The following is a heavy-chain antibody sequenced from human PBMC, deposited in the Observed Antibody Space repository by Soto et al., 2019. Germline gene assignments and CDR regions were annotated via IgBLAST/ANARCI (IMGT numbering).Heavy chain of an antibody. J-gene: IGHJ4*02. V-gene: IGHV3-23*01. CDR2: ISGSGSST. CDR1: GFTFSSYA. D-gene: IGHD6-19*01. Sequence: GGSLRLSCAVSGFTFSSYAMSWVRQAPGKGLEWVSSISGSGSSTYYADSVKGRFTISRDNSKNTLYLQMNSLRAEDTAVYYCPNNVHGWCPAFWGQGTLVTVSS. CDR3: PNNVHGWCPAF.